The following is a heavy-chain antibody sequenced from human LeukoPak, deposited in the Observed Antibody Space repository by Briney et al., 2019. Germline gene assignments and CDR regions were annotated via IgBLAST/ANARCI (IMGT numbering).Heavy chain of an antibody. CDR1: GVSMSAFQ. V-gene: IGHV4-4*09. J-gene: IGHJ4*02. D-gene: IGHD2-8*01. Sequence: SETLSLTCTVSGVSMSAFQWSWVRQSPEKGLEWIGCVNTKGETNYNPSLKSRVITSVDTSKSQLSLRLTSVTAADTAVYYCATSNDAKIAPFDHWGQGALVTVSS. CDR3: ATSNDAKIAPFDH. CDR2: VNTKGET.